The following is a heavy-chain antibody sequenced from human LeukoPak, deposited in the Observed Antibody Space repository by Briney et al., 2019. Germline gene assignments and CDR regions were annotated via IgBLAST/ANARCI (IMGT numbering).Heavy chain of an antibody. Sequence: GGFLRLSCAASEFSFSAYWMSWVRQAPGKGLEWVANIKQDGSEKYYVDSVNGRFTISRDNAKNSVYLQLNSLRAEDTAVYYCAREGLAFDCWGQGTLVTVSS. CDR2: IKQDGSEK. V-gene: IGHV3-7*01. CDR1: EFSFSAYW. CDR3: AREGLAFDC. J-gene: IGHJ4*02.